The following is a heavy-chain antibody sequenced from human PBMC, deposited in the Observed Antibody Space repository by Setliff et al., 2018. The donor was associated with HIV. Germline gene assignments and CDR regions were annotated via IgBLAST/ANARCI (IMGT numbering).Heavy chain of an antibody. CDR3: AKDPRAAVATICDY. Sequence: PGESLKISCAASGFTFSSYAMSWVRQAPGKGLEWVSAISGSGGSTYYADSVKGRFTISRGNSKNTLYLQMNSLRAEDTAVYYCAKDPRAAVATICDYWGQGTQVTVSS. V-gene: IGHV3-23*01. CDR2: ISGSGGST. J-gene: IGHJ4*02. CDR1: GFTFSSYA. D-gene: IGHD5-12*01.